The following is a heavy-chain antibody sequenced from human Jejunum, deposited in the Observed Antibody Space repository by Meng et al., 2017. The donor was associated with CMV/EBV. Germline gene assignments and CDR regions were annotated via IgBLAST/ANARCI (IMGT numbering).Heavy chain of an antibody. D-gene: IGHD3-16*01. Sequence: VEWVAVIWHDGNRRYHADSVKGRFTISRDNSKNILFLDMNSLRVEDTAVYFCARDMSAGKFYIDYWGQGMLVTVSS. J-gene: IGHJ4*02. V-gene: IGHV3-33*01. CDR2: IWHDGNRR. CDR3: ARDMSAGKFYIDY.